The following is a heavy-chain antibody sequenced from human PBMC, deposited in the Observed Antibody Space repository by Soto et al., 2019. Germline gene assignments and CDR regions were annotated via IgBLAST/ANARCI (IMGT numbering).Heavy chain of an antibody. CDR3: ARNSLSDIVVVPAAMAPFNWFDP. J-gene: IGHJ5*02. D-gene: IGHD2-2*01. V-gene: IGHV4-31*03. Sequence: PSETLSLTCTVSGGSISSGGYYWSWIRQHPGKGLEWIGYIYYSGSTYYNPSLKSRVTISVDTSKNPIYVKLSSVTAADTAVYYCARNSLSDIVVVPAAMAPFNWFDPWGQGTLVTVSS. CDR2: IYYSGST. CDR1: GGSISSGGYY.